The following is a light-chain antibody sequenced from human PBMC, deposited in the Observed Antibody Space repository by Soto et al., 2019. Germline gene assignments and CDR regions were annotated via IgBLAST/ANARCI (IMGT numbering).Light chain of an antibody. J-gene: IGKJ4*01. CDR3: QQYDERPQNLS. Sequence: EIVMTQSPATLSVSPGERATLSCRASQSVSTNLAWYQQKTGQAPRLLIYAASVRATGIPARFSGSGSGTEFTLTISSLQSEDFAVYYCQQYDERPQNLSFGGGTKVEIK. CDR2: AAS. CDR1: QSVSTN. V-gene: IGKV3-15*01.